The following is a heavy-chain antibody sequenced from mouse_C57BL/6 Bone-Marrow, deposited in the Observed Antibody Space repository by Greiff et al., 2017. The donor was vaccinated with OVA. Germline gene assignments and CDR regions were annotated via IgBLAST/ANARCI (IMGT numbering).Heavy chain of an antibody. CDR3: ASRAYYDFYFDY. J-gene: IGHJ2*01. D-gene: IGHD2-4*01. CDR1: GYSITSGYY. V-gene: IGHV3-6*01. CDR2: ISYDGSN. Sequence: EVQLRESGPGLVKPSQSLSLTCSVTGYSITSGYYWNWIRQFPGNKLEWMGYISYDGSNNYNPSLKNRISITRDTSKNQFFLKLNSVTTEDTATYYCASRAYYDFYFDYWGQGTTLTVSS.